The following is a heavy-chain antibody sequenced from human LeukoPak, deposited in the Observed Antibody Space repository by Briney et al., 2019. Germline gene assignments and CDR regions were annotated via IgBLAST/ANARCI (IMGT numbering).Heavy chain of an antibody. CDR2: IYPGDSDT. D-gene: IGHD6-19*01. J-gene: IGHJ5*02. Sequence: GESLKISCKGSGYSFTSYWISWVRQMPGKGLEWMGVIYPGDSDTRYSPSFQGQVTISADKSISTAYLQWSSLKASDTAMYYCARRSAAGTRVDNWFDPWGQGTLVTVSS. V-gene: IGHV5-51*01. CDR3: ARRSAAGTRVDNWFDP. CDR1: GYSFTSYW.